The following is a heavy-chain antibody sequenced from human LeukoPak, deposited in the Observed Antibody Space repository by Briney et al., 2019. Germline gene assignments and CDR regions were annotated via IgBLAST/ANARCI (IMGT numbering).Heavy chain of an antibody. CDR2: IFYSGNT. CDR1: GGSFSNYY. D-gene: IGHD6-13*01. J-gene: IGHJ5*02. CDR3: ARLNRPAAGTGWFDP. V-gene: IGHV4-59*08. Sequence: SETLSLTCTVSGGSFSNYYWSWIRQPPGKGLEWIGDIFYSGNTHYNPSLKSRVTMSVDTSKTQFSLKLSSVTAADTAVYYCARLNRPAAGTGWFDPWGQGTLVTVSS.